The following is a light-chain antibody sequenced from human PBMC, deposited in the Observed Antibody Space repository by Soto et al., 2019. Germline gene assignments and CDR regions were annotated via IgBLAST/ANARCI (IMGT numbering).Light chain of an antibody. J-gene: IGLJ1*01. CDR2: EVS. CDR1: FNDVGAHNY. V-gene: IGLV2-14*01. Sequence: QSALTQPASVSGSPGQSIIISCTGTFNDVGAHNYVSWYQQHPGKAPKLVIYEVSNRPSGISNRFSGSKSGNTASLTISGLQAEDEADYYCSSYTSSSTYVFGTGTKVTVL. CDR3: SSYTSSSTYV.